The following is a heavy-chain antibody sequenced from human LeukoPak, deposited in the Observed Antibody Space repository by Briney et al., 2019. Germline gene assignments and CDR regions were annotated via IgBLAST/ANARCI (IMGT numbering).Heavy chain of an antibody. CDR2: IYSGGTT. Sequence: PGGSLRLSCAASGFTVSNNFMTWVRQAPGRGLEWVSLIYSGGTTYYADSVKGRFTISRDISKNTLYLQMNGLRAEDTAVYYCARADGSGSYCVYWGQGTLVTVSS. J-gene: IGHJ4*02. CDR1: GFTVSNNF. V-gene: IGHV3-53*01. CDR3: ARADGSGSYCVY. D-gene: IGHD3-10*01.